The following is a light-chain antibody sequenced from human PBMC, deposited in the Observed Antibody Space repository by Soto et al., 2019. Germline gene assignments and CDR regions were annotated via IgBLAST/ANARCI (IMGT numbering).Light chain of an antibody. J-gene: IGKJ1*01. V-gene: IGKV3-15*01. CDR2: RSS. CDR3: QQYQNLWT. CDR1: QTIYSN. Sequence: IGMTQSPATLSVSPGERATLSCRASQTIYSNVARYQQRPGQPPRLLIYRSSSRATGIPARFSGSGSGTEFTLTINSLQSEDFAVYYCQQYQNLWTFGQGTKVDI.